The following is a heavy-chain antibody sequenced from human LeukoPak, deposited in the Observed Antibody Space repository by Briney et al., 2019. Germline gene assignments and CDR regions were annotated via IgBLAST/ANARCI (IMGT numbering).Heavy chain of an antibody. CDR2: IYYSGST. V-gene: IGHV4-39*01. J-gene: IGHJ4*02. CDR1: GGSISSSSYY. Sequence: SQTLSLTCTVSGGSISSSSYYWGWIRQPPGKGLEWIGSIYYSGSTYYNPSLKSRVTISVDTSKNQFSLKLSSVTAADTAVYYCARVTTLAAAGTDWGQGTLVTVSS. D-gene: IGHD6-13*01. CDR3: ARVTTLAAAGTD.